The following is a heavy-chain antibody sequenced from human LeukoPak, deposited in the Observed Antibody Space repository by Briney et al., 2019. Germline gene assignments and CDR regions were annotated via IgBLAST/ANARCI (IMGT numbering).Heavy chain of an antibody. CDR2: ISGSGGST. V-gene: IGHV3-23*01. CDR1: GFTFSSYA. D-gene: IGHD3-3*01. Sequence: GGSLRLSCAASGFTFSSYAMSWVRQAPGEGLEWVSGISGSGGSTYYADSVKGRLTISRGNSKNTLYLQMSSLRAEDTAVYYCAKDLEGFWSGYYHDYWGQGTLVTVSS. J-gene: IGHJ4*02. CDR3: AKDLEGFWSGYYHDY.